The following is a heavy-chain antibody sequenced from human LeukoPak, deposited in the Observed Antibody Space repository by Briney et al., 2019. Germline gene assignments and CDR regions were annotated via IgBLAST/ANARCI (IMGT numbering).Heavy chain of an antibody. J-gene: IGHJ4*02. Sequence: TETLSLTCAVSGGSISSSISYWAWIRQPPGKGLEWIATIHYSGTTYYNPSLKSRVTISVDTSKNQFTLKVISVTAADAAVYYCVRYYAGDYQGSRFFDYWGQGTLVIVSS. CDR2: IHYSGTT. V-gene: IGHV4-39*01. CDR1: GGSISSSISY. CDR3: VRYYAGDYQGSRFFDY. D-gene: IGHD4-17*01.